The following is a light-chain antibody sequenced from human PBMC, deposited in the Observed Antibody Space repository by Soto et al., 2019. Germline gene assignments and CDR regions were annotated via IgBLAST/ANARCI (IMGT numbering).Light chain of an antibody. CDR1: QSVSSNY. J-gene: IGKJ2*01. CDR2: EAS. V-gene: IGKV3-20*01. Sequence: EIVLTQSPGTLPLSPGERATLSCRASQSVSSNYLVWYQQKPGQAPMALIYEASSRATGIPTRFSGSWSGTDFTLTISRLEPEDFAVYYCQQYANSPFTFVHGTKLEIK. CDR3: QQYANSPFT.